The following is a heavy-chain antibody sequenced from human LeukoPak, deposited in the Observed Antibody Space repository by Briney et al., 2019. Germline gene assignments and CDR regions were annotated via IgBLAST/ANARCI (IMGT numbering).Heavy chain of an antibody. CDR1: GYTFTSYY. CDR2: INPNVGST. CDR3: ARGGDYGDLRYFDY. V-gene: IGHV1-46*01. J-gene: IGHJ4*02. D-gene: IGHD4-17*01. Sequence: ASVKVSCKASGYTFTSYYIHWVRQAPGQGLEWVGIINPNVGSTSSAQKFQGRVTMTRDTSTTTVYMELSSLRSEDTAVYYCARGGDYGDLRYFDYWGQGTLVTVSS.